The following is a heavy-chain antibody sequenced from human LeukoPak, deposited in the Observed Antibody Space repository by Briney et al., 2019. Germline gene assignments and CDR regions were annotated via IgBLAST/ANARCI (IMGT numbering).Heavy chain of an antibody. CDR3: ARHPKYCSGGSCYFDY. Sequence: SETLSLTCAVYGGSFSGYYWSWVRQPPGKGLEGIGEINHSGSTNDNPYLTSGGTISVEKSKNKFSLKLSSVTAADTAVYYCARHPKYCSGGSCYFDYWGQGTLVTVSS. J-gene: IGHJ4*02. CDR1: GGSFSGYY. CDR2: INHSGST. V-gene: IGHV4-34*01. D-gene: IGHD2-15*01.